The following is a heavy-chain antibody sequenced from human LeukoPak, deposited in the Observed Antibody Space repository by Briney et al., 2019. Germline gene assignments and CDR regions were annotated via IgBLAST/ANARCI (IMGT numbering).Heavy chain of an antibody. CDR3: ARAPRYYDILTGYSMQDAFDI. D-gene: IGHD3-9*01. CDR2: ISSSSSYI. J-gene: IGHJ3*02. V-gene: IGHV3-21*01. Sequence: GGSLRLSCAASGFTFSSYSMNWVRQAPGKGLEWVSSISSSSSYIYYADSVKGRFTISRDNAKNSLYLPMNSLRAEDTAVYYCARAPRYYDILTGYSMQDAFDIWGQGTMVTVSS. CDR1: GFTFSSYS.